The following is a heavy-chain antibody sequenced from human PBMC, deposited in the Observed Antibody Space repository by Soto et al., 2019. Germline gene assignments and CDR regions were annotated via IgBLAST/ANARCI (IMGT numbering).Heavy chain of an antibody. V-gene: IGHV3-30-3*01. Sequence: GGSLRLSCAASGFTFSSYAMHWVRQAPGKGLEWVAVISYDGSNKYYADSVKGRFTISRDNSKNTLYLQMNSLRAEDTAVYYCAKDSSIAVAGVDYWGQGTLVTVSS. CDR2: ISYDGSNK. D-gene: IGHD6-19*01. CDR3: AKDSSIAVAGVDY. CDR1: GFTFSSYA. J-gene: IGHJ4*02.